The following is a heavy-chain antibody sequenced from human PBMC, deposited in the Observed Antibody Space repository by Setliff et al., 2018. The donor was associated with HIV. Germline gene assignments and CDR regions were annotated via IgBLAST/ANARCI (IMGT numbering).Heavy chain of an antibody. V-gene: IGHV4-38-2*02. J-gene: IGHJ4*02. CDR2: ISHSGST. Sequence: SETLSLTCGVSGVPIDRVYSWAWIRQPPGKGLEWIGTISHSGSTHYNSPLQGRISISIDTSKNQFSLTLTSVTAADTAMYYCAREGGLDYYDSSGHYSYWGQGTLVTVSS. D-gene: IGHD3-22*01. CDR1: GVPIDRVYS. CDR3: AREGGLDYYDSSGHYSY.